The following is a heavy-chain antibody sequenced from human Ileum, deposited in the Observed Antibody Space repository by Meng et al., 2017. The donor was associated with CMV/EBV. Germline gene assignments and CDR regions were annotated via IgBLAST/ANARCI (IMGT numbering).Heavy chain of an antibody. V-gene: IGHV3-23*01. J-gene: IGHJ6*02. CDR3: ARALRSNYGMDV. CDR2: ISGSGGST. Sequence: GGSLRLSCAASGFTVSSNYMNWVRQAPGKGLEWVSAISGSGGSTYYADSVKGRFTISRDNSKNTLYLQMNSLRAEDTAVYYCARALRSNYGMDVWGQGTTVTVSS. D-gene: IGHD3-3*01. CDR1: GFTVSSNY.